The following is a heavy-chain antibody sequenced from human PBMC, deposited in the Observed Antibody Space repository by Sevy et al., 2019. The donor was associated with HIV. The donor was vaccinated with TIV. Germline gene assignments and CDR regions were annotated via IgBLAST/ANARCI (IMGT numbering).Heavy chain of an antibody. J-gene: IGHJ4*02. V-gene: IGHV4-31*03. D-gene: IGHD6-6*01. CDR1: GGSISSGGYY. CDR2: IYYSGST. Sequence: SETLSLICTVSGGSISSGGYYWSWIRQHPGKGLEWIGYIYYSGSTYYNPSLKSRVTISVDTSKNQFSLKLSSVTAADTAVYYCAREGSSSGIDYWGQGTLVTVSS. CDR3: AREGSSSGIDY.